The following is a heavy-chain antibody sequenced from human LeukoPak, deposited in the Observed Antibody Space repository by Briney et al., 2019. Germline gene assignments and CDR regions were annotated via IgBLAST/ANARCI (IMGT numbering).Heavy chain of an antibody. D-gene: IGHD1-26*01. J-gene: IGHJ3*02. CDR1: GGSISSGDYY. Sequence: SETLSLTCTVSGGSISSGDYYWSWIRQPPGTGLEWIGYIYYSGSTYYNPSLKSRVTISVDTSKNQFSLKLSSVTAADTAVYYCARGVVGATVDAFDIWGQGTMVTVSS. CDR3: ARGVVGATVDAFDI. CDR2: IYYSGST. V-gene: IGHV4-30-4*08.